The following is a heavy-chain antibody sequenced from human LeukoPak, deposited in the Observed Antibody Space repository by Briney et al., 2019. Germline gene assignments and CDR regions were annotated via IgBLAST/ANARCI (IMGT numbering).Heavy chain of an antibody. CDR3: ARPSPPGDGYNPPDH. CDR2: ISHDGRTK. Sequence: GGSLRLSCVVSGFDFDNFAMHWVRQPLGKGLEWVAVISHDGRTKYYADSMKGRITISRDNSKNTLFLQMNNLRSEDTAVYFCARPSPPGDGYNPPDHWGQGTLVTVSS. D-gene: IGHD5-24*01. V-gene: IGHV3-30*04. CDR1: GFDFDNFA. J-gene: IGHJ4*02.